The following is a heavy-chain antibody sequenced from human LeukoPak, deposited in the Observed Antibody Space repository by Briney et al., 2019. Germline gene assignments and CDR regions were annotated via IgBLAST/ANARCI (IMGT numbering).Heavy chain of an antibody. CDR2: ISSSGSTI. CDR3: AREYYYDSSGYYPDAFDI. CDR1: RFTFSSYE. J-gene: IGHJ3*02. Sequence: PGGSLRLSCAASRFTFSSYEMNWVRQAPGKGLEWVSYISSSGSTIYYADSVKGRFTISRDNAKNSLYLQMNSLRAEDTAVYYCAREYYYDSSGYYPDAFDIWGQGTMVTVSS. D-gene: IGHD3-22*01. V-gene: IGHV3-48*03.